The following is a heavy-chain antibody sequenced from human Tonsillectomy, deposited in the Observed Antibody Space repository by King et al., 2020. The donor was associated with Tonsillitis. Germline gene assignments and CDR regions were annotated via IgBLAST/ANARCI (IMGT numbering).Heavy chain of an antibody. CDR1: GFTFSSYR. CDR2: IQRDGSEK. CDR3: ARDANRGGDFDS. Sequence: VQLVESGGGLVQPGGSLRLSCAASGFTFSSYRMIWVRQAPGKGLEWVAKIQRDGSEKYYVDSVKGRFTVSRDNAKNSLYLQMNSLRAEDTAVYYCARDANRGGDFDSWGQGTLVTVAS. V-gene: IGHV3-7*01. D-gene: IGHD3-16*01. J-gene: IGHJ4*02.